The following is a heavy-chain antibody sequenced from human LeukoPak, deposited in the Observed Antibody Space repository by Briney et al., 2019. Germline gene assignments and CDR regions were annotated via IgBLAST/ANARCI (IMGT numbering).Heavy chain of an antibody. V-gene: IGHV1-8*03. J-gene: IGHJ3*02. CDR2: MNPNSGNT. CDR3: EMDKVGADAFDI. CDR1: GYTFTSYD. Sequence: ASVKVSCKASGYTFTSYDINWVRQATGQGLEWMGWMNPNSGNTGYAQKFQGRVTITRNTSISTAYMELSSLRSEDTAVYYCEMDKVGADAFDIWGQGTMVTVSS. D-gene: IGHD5-12*01.